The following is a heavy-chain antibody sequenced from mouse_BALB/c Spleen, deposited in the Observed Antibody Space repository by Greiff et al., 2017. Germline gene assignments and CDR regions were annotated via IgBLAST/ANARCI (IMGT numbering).Heavy chain of an antibody. CDR1: GYSITSDYA. CDR2: ISYSGST. V-gene: IGHV3-2*02. CDR3: ARWGLSAWFAY. Sequence: EVQLQQSGPGLVKPSQSLSLTCTVTGYSITSDYAWNWIRQFPGNKLEWMGYISYSGSTSYNPSLKSRISITRDTSKNQFFLQLNSVTTEDTATYYCARWGLSAWFAYWGQGTLVTVSA. J-gene: IGHJ3*01. D-gene: IGHD3-1*01.